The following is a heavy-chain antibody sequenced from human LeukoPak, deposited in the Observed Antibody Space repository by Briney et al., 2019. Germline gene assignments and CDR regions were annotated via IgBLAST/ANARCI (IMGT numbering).Heavy chain of an antibody. J-gene: IGHJ4*02. D-gene: IGHD2-15*01. V-gene: IGHV4-59*01. CDR2: IYYSGST. Sequence: SETLSLTCAVYGGSFSGYYWSWIRQPPGKGLEWIGYIYYSGSTNYNPSLKSRVTISVDTSKNQFSLKLSSVTAADTAVYYCARDSGGDTGAATLGYWGQGTLVTVSS. CDR1: GGSFSGYY. CDR3: ARDSGGDTGAATLGY.